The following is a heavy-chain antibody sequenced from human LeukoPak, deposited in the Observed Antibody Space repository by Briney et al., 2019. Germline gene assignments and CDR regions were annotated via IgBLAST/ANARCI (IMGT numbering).Heavy chain of an antibody. CDR2: IYSGGST. CDR1: GFTLSSNY. V-gene: IGHV3-53*01. Sequence: PGGSLRLSCAASGFTLSSNYMSWVRQAPGKGGEGVSVIYSGGSTYYADSVTGRFTISRDNSKNTLYLQMNSLRAEDTAVYYCASSSGWYSQFDPWGQGTLVTVSS. CDR3: ASSSGWYSQFDP. D-gene: IGHD6-19*01. J-gene: IGHJ5*02.